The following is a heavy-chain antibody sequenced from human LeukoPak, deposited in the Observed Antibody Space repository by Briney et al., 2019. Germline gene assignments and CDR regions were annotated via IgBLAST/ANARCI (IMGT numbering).Heavy chain of an antibody. V-gene: IGHV4-59*08. CDR3: ARHDVVPVIRRGFDF. D-gene: IGHD2-21*02. J-gene: IGHJ4*02. CDR2: IFYTGTT. Sequence: SETLSLTCTVSGGSVSGYYWSWIRQSPGKGLKWIGYIFYTGTTLYSPSLRGRVTMSVDTSENQFSLKLSSVTAADTAMYYCARHDVVPVIRRGFDFWGQGTLVTVSS. CDR1: GGSVSGYY.